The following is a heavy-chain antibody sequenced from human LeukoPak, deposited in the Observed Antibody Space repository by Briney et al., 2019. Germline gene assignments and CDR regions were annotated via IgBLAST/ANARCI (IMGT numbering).Heavy chain of an antibody. CDR3: AGKARPYDAFDF. CDR1: GDSINSGHYY. J-gene: IGHJ3*01. CDR2: IYTTGRT. V-gene: IGHV4-61*02. D-gene: IGHD6-6*01. Sequence: SETLSLTCTVSGDSINSGHYYWSWIRQPAGKGLEWIGRIYTTGRTNYNPSLRSRITISVDTSKNQFSLKLDSVTAADTAVYYCAGKARPYDAFDFWGRGTMVTVSS.